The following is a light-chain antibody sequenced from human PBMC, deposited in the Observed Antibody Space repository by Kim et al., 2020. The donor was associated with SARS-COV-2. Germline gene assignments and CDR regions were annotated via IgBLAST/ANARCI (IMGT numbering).Light chain of an antibody. CDR2: ENN. V-gene: IGLV6-57*02. J-gene: IGLJ3*02. CDR3: QSYDSRSWV. CDR1: GGHVARNF. Sequence: GKTVSLSCTASGGHVARNFVQWYRQRPGSAPVTVIYENNQRPSEIPDRLSGSINSAANSALLTISGLTTEDEAVYYCQSYDSRSWVFGGGTQLTVL.